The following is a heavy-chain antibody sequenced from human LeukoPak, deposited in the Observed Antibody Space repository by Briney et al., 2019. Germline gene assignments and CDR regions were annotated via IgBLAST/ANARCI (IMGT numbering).Heavy chain of an antibody. Sequence: GGSLRLSCAASGFTFTSYAMSWVRQAPGKGLEWVSAISGSGSGTYYADSVKGRFTISRDNSKNTLYLQMNSLRAEDTAVYYCARGGYYDSSGYYSPLRYWGQGTLVTVSS. CDR1: GFTFTSYA. D-gene: IGHD3-22*01. CDR2: ISGSGSGT. V-gene: IGHV3-23*01. J-gene: IGHJ4*02. CDR3: ARGGYYDSSGYYSPLRY.